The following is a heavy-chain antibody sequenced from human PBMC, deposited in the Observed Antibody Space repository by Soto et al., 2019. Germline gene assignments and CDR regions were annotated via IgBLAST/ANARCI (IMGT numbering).Heavy chain of an antibody. CDR3: ARGRPGPLYYYYMDV. Sequence: ASVKVSCKASGYTFTGYYMHWVRQAPGQGLEWMGWINPNSGGTNYAQKFQGWVTMTRDTSISTAYMELSRLRSDDTAVYYCARGRPGPLYYYYMDVWGKGTTVTVSS. CDR1: GYTFTGYY. V-gene: IGHV1-2*04. CDR2: INPNSGGT. J-gene: IGHJ6*03.